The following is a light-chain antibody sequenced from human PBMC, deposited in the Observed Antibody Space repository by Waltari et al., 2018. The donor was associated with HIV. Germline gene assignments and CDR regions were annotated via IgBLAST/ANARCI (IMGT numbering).Light chain of an antibody. Sequence: QSVLTQPPSVSAAPGQTVTISCSGSSSNIGNNYVSWYQQLPGTAPKLLIYDNNKRPSGIPDRCAGAKSGTSATLGVTGLQPGDEADDYCGTWDSSLSAWGFGGGTKLTVL. CDR2: DNN. J-gene: IGLJ3*02. V-gene: IGLV1-51*01. CDR3: GTWDSSLSAWG. CDR1: SSNIGNNY.